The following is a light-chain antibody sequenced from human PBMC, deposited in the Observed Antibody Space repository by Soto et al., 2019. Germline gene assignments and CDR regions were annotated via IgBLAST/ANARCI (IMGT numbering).Light chain of an antibody. CDR3: QNYNSGPRT. CDR2: AAS. J-gene: IGKJ1*01. CDR1: QGISNY. Sequence: DIQMTQTQSSLSASVGDRVTITCRASQGISNYLAWYQQKPGKVPKLLIYAASTLQSGVPSRFSGSGSGTDFTLTISSLQPDDVSTYYCQNYNSGPRTFGQGTKVEIK. V-gene: IGKV1-27*01.